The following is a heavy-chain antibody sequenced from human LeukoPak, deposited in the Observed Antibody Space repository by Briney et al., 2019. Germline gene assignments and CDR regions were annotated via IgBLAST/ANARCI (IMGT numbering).Heavy chain of an antibody. CDR3: ARQPNIVVVDNWFDP. D-gene: IGHD2-15*01. V-gene: IGHV4-39*07. J-gene: IGHJ5*02. Sequence: PGGSLRLSCAASGFTFSSYAMHWVRQAPGKGLEWIGNIYYGGSAYYNPSLKSRVTISVDTSKNQFSLKLGSVTAADTAVYYCARQPNIVVVDNWFDPWGQGTLVAVSS. CDR1: GFTFSSYA. CDR2: IYYGGSA.